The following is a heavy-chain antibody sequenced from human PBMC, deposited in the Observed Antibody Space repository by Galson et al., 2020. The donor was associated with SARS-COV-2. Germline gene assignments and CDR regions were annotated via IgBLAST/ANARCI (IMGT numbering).Heavy chain of an antibody. CDR3: ARDATVFGVILRYFDY. V-gene: IGHV4-39*07. CDR2: VYYSGST. CDR1: GGSISTSSYY. J-gene: IGHJ4*02. D-gene: IGHD3-3*01. Sequence: SETLSLTCTVSGGSISTSSYYWGWIRQPPGKGLEWIGSVYYSGSTYYNPSLKSRITVSVDTSNNQFSLKLTSVTAADTAVYYCARDATVFGVILRYFDYWGQGTLVTVS.